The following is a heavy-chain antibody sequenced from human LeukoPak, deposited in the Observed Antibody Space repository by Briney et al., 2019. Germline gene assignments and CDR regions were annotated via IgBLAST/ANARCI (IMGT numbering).Heavy chain of an antibody. D-gene: IGHD1-26*01. Sequence: PGGSLRLSCAASGFTFSSYWMHWVRQAPGKGLVWVSRINNDGSSTTYADSVKGRFTISRDNSKNPLYLQMNSLRAEDTAVYYCARVGGGATMHGVFYWGQGTLVTVSS. CDR1: GFTFSSYW. J-gene: IGHJ4*02. CDR2: INNDGSST. V-gene: IGHV3-74*01. CDR3: ARVGGGATMHGVFY.